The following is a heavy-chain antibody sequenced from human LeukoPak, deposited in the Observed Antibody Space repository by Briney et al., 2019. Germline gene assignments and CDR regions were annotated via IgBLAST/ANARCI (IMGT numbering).Heavy chain of an antibody. D-gene: IGHD2-15*01. CDR2: INPNTGAT. CDR3: ARDERFCNGDNHYPDLGY. V-gene: IGHV1-2*02. CDR1: GYTFTGYY. Sequence: ASVKVSCKASGYTFTGYYMFWVRQAPGQGLEWMGWINPNTGATKYAQSFQGRVTLTRDTSIRTTFMELSSLRSDDTAFYYCARDERFCNGDNHYPDLGYWGQGTLVTVSS. J-gene: IGHJ4*02.